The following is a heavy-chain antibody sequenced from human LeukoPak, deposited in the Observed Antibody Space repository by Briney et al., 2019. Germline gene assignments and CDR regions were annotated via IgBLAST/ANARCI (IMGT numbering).Heavy chain of an antibody. Sequence: PGGSLRLSCAASGFTFSDYYMSWIRQAPGKGPEWVSYISSSSSYTNYADSVKGRFTISRDNAKNSLYLQMNSLRAEDTAVYYCASGQLGSLYFQHWGQGTLVTVSS. CDR3: ASGQLGSLYFQH. CDR1: GFTFSDYY. CDR2: ISSSSSYT. D-gene: IGHD5-18*01. V-gene: IGHV3-11*06. J-gene: IGHJ1*01.